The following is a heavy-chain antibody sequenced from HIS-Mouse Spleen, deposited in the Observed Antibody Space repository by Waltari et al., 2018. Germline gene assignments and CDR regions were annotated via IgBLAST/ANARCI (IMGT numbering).Heavy chain of an antibody. V-gene: IGHV3-30*04. CDR2: IYYDGSNK. CDR3: ARGASGSGSQWYFDY. Sequence: QVQLVESGGGVVQPGRSLRRSCAASGFTSSSYAMHWVRQPPGKGLEWGAVIYYDGSNKYYADSVKGRFTISRDNSKNTLYLQMNSLRAEDTAVYYCARGASGSGSQWYFDYWGQGTLVTVSS. J-gene: IGHJ4*02. D-gene: IGHD3-10*01. CDR1: GFTSSSYA.